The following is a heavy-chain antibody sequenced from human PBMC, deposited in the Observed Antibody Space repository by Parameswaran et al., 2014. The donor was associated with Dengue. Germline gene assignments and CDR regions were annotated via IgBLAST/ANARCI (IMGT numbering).Heavy chain of an antibody. CDR2: IWYDGSNK. Sequence: WIRQPPGKGLEWVAVIWYDGSNKYYADSVKGRFTISRDNSENTLYLQMNSLSAEDTAVYYCARDNARDWGQGTLVTVSS. V-gene: IGHV3-33*01. J-gene: IGHJ4*02. CDR3: ARDNARD.